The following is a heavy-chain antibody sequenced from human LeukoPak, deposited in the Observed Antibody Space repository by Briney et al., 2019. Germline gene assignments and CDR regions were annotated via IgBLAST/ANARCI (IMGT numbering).Heavy chain of an antibody. Sequence: PGGSLRLSCVASGFDFSRYWMHWVRQAPGEGLVWVSRIETDGISTTYADSVKGRFTISRDNSKNTLYLQMNSLRAEDTAVYYCARDNGEWRLNWFDHWGQGTLVTVSS. CDR3: ARDNGEWRLNWFDH. V-gene: IGHV3-74*01. J-gene: IGHJ5*02. CDR1: GFDFSRYW. CDR2: IETDGIST. D-gene: IGHD2-8*01.